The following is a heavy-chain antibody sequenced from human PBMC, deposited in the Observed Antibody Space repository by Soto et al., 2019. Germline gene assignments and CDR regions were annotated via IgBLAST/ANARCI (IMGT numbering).Heavy chain of an antibody. J-gene: IGHJ4*02. CDR3: FFVLDYSGHTDYFDY. Sequence: GGYLRISCAASGFTFSNDGMSWVRQAPGKGLEWVGRIKSRTDGGTTAYAAPVKGSFTISRDDSKNTLYLQMNSMKPEDTAVYYCFFVLDYSGHTDYFDYRGLGSLVIVSS. CDR2: IKSRTDGGTT. CDR1: GFTFSNDG. D-gene: IGHD3-16*01. V-gene: IGHV3-15*01.